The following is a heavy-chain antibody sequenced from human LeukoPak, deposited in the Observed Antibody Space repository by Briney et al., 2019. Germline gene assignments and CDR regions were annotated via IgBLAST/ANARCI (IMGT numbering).Heavy chain of an antibody. CDR1: GYTFTGYY. V-gene: IGHV1-2*02. J-gene: IGHJ5*02. CDR2: INPNSGGT. CDR3: ARDLEVSSVSLGLDP. D-gene: IGHD7-27*01. Sequence: GASVKVSCKASGYTFTGYYMHWVRQAPGQGLEWMGWINPNSGGTDYAQNFQGRVTLTRDTSLSTAYMELSRLGSDDTAVYFCARDLEVSSVSLGLDPWGQGTLVTVSS.